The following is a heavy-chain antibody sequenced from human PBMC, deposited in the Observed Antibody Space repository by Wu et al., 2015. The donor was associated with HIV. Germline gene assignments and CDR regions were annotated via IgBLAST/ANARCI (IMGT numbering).Heavy chain of an antibody. CDR1: GYIFTDFY. CDR3: ATGDEGGGYSEF. CDR2: VDPEDGET. V-gene: IGHV1-69-2*01. J-gene: IGHJ4*02. D-gene: IGHD2-21*01. Sequence: VQLVQSGAEVKKPGTSVTISCSVSGYIFTDFYLHWVQQAPGKGLEWMGLVDPEDGETTYAEKFQGRVAITADTSTNTAYMQLSSLEFDDTAIYYCATGDEGGGYSEFWGQGTLVTVSS.